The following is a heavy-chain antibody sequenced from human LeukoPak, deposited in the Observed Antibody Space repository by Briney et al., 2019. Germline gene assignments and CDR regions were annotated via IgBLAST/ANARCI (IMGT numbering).Heavy chain of an antibody. Sequence: TGGSLRLSCAASGFTFNTFWMSWVRQAPGKGPEWVANIKPDGSEKSYVDSVKGRFTTSRDNAKNLLYLQMNSLRAEDTALYYCARGGSWFAPWGQGTLVTVSS. CDR3: ARGGSWFAP. CDR1: GFTFNTFW. V-gene: IGHV3-7*01. CDR2: IKPDGSEK. D-gene: IGHD3-10*01. J-gene: IGHJ5*02.